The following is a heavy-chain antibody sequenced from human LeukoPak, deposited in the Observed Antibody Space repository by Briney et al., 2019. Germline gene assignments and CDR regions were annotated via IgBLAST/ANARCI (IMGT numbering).Heavy chain of an antibody. J-gene: IGHJ3*02. CDR3: ATPREDQGGLWFGELLYHRRDDAFDI. CDR2: IYHSGST. D-gene: IGHD3-10*01. CDR1: GGSISSGGYY. V-gene: IGHV4-30-2*01. Sequence: PSETLSLTCTVSGGSISSGGYYWSWIRQPPGKGLEWIGYIYHSGSTYHNPSLKSRVTISVDTSKNQFSLKLSSVTAADTAVYYCATPREDQGGLWFGELLYHRRDDAFDIWGQGTMVTVSS.